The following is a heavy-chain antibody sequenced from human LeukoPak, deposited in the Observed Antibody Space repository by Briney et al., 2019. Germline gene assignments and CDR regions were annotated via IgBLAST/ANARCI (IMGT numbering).Heavy chain of an antibody. CDR2: ISSSGSTI. J-gene: IGHJ4*02. V-gene: IGHV3-11*04. CDR1: GFTFSDYY. Sequence: GGSLRLSCAASGFTFSDYYMSWIRQAPGKGLEWVSYISSSGSTIYYADSVKGRFTISRDNAKNSLYLQMNSLRAEDTAVYYCARDKIVGATYFDYWGQGTLVTVSS. CDR3: ARDKIVGATYFDY. D-gene: IGHD1-26*01.